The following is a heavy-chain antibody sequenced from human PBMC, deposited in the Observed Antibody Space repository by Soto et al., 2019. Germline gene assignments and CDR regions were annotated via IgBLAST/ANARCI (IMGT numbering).Heavy chain of an antibody. V-gene: IGHV3-7*04. J-gene: IGHJ4*02. Sequence: EMQLVESGGGLVQPEGSLRLACLASGFTFNSHWMGWVRQSPGKGLEWVANIDRDGRDKYYVDSVKGRFTLSRDNAKNSVFLQMNSLRVEDTAMYYCARHGYFTFDYWGLGTLVTVSS. D-gene: IGHD4-17*01. CDR2: IDRDGRDK. CDR3: ARHGYFTFDY. CDR1: GFTFNSHW.